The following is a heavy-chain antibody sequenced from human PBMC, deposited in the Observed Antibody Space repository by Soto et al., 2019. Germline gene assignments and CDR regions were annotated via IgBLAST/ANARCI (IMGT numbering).Heavy chain of an antibody. Sequence: EAQLVESGVGLVQPGRSLRRSCAASGFTFYDFAMHWVRQAPGNGLEWVSGINWSGGSSGYSDSVKGRFTISRDNATNSLSLQMNSLRVEDTALFYCGKANDKKLVEGGPFDMWGQGTMVTVSS. V-gene: IGHV3-9*01. CDR2: INWSGGSS. J-gene: IGHJ3*02. CDR1: GFTFYDFA. D-gene: IGHD2-15*01. CDR3: GKANDKKLVEGGPFDM.